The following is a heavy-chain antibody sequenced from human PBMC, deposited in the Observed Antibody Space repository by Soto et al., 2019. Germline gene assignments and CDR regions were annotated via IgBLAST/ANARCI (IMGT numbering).Heavy chain of an antibody. V-gene: IGHV3-23*01. D-gene: IGHD3-3*01. CDR2: ISGSGGST. Sequence: GGSLRLSCAASGFTFSSYAMSWVRQAPGKGLEWVSAISGSGGSTYYADSVKGRFTISRDNSKNTLYLQMNSLRAEDTAVYYCAKKGLESLLLAWFDPWGQGTLVTVSS. CDR3: AKKGLESLLLAWFDP. J-gene: IGHJ5*02. CDR1: GFTFSSYA.